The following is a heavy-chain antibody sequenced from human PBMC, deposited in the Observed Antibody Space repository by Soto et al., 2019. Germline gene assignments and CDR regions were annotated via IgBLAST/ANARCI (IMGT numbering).Heavy chain of an antibody. D-gene: IGHD6-19*01. CDR1: GFSLSNAKMG. V-gene: IGHV2-26*01. J-gene: IGHJ5*02. Sequence: QVTLKESGPVLVRPTETLTLTCTVSGFSLSNAKMGVSWIRQPPGKALEWLAHIFSNDEKSYNTSLQNRLTISAATSKSQVVLTMTNTDPADTATYYCARRRSGWFLFDAWSQGTLVTVSS. CDR2: IFSNDEK. CDR3: ARRRSGWFLFDA.